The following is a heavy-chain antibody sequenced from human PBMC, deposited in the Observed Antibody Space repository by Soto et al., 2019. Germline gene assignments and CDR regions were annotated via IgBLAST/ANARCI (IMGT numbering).Heavy chain of an antibody. Sequence: QVQLVQSGAEVKKPGASVKVSCKASGYTFTTYYMHWVRQAPGQGLEWLGIISSDGGRTSYAQKFQGQVPMTSDTSPSTVYMELSSLRSEDTAVYYCATREPGHYWGQGTLVTVSS. V-gene: IGHV1-46*01. CDR2: ISSDGGRT. CDR3: ATREPGHY. J-gene: IGHJ4*02. CDR1: GYTFTTYY.